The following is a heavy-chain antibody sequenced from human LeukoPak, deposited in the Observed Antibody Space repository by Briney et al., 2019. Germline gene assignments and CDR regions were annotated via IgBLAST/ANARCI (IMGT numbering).Heavy chain of an antibody. CDR2: IIPIFGTA. CDR1: GGTFSSYA. CDR3: ARPLLVVPAAILRDYYGMDV. V-gene: IGHV1-69*13. Sequence: SVKVSCKASGGTFSSYAISWVRQAPGQGLEWMGGIIPIFGTANYAQKFQGRVTITADESTSTAYMELSSLRSEDTAMYYCARPLLVVPAAILRDYYGMDVWGQGTTVTVSS. D-gene: IGHD2-2*02. J-gene: IGHJ6*02.